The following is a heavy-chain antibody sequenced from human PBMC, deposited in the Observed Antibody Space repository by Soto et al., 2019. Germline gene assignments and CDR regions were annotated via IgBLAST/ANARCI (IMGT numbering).Heavy chain of an antibody. CDR1: GYTFTSYG. CDR3: EVTTGY. V-gene: IGHV1-18*01. D-gene: IGHD4-17*01. CDR2: VSPENRNA. J-gene: IGHJ4*02. Sequence: GASVKVSCKDSGYTFTSYGISWVRQAPGQGLEYMGWVSPENRNAGYAPQFRGRVSMTADTSINTGYLELTTLTYEDTAVYYCEVTTGYWGQGTMVTVSS.